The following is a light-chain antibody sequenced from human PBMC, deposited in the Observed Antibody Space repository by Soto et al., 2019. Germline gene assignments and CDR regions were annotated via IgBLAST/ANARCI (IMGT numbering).Light chain of an antibody. J-gene: IGKJ1*01. CDR1: QSVARS. V-gene: IGKV3-20*01. Sequence: IVLTQSPVTLSLSPGERATLSCRASQSVARSLAWYQQKPGQAPRLLIYGASNRATGIPDRFSGSGSGTDFTLTISRLEPEDFAVYYCQQYGSSGTFGQGTKVDIK. CDR3: QQYGSSGT. CDR2: GAS.